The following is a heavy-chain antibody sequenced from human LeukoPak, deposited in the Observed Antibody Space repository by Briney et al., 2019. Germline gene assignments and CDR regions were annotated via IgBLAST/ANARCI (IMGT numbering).Heavy chain of an antibody. CDR1: GFTFSSYA. CDR3: AKGSRSSYGSY. Sequence: GGSLRLSCAASGFTFSSYAMGWVRQAPGKGVEWVSAISGGGGNTYYADSVKGRFTISRDNSKSTLYLRMNSLSVEDTAVYYCAKGSRSSYGSYWGQGTLVTVSS. CDR2: ISGGGGNT. D-gene: IGHD5-18*01. J-gene: IGHJ4*02. V-gene: IGHV3-23*01.